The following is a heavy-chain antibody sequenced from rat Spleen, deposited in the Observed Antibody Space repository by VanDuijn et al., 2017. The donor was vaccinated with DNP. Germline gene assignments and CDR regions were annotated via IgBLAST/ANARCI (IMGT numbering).Heavy chain of an antibody. Sequence: EVQLVESGGGLVQPGRSMKLSCAASGFTFSDYDMAWVRQAPKKGLEWVTTITYVGKITYYRDSVKGRFTISRDNAKNTLYLQMNSLRSEDTASYYCARGGRSYFDYWGQGVMVTVSS. V-gene: IGHV5-7*01. CDR1: GFTFSDYD. J-gene: IGHJ2*01. D-gene: IGHD1-11*01. CDR2: ITYVGKIT. CDR3: ARGGRSYFDY.